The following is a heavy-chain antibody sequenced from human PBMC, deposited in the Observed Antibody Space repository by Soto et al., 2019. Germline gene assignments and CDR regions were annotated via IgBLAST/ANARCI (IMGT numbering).Heavy chain of an antibody. CDR2: ISSTGSHT. J-gene: IGHJ6*02. CDR3: ARALFPDVDIYAMDV. V-gene: IGHV3-21*01. Sequence: PGESMKISCTASRLTFSNYSRNWVRQAPGKGLEWVSSISSTGSHTYYAGSVKGRFTISRDNSKNTVYLHMNTLSAEDTAMYYCARALFPDVDIYAMDVWGQGTAVTVSS. D-gene: IGHD3-9*01. CDR1: RLTFSNYS.